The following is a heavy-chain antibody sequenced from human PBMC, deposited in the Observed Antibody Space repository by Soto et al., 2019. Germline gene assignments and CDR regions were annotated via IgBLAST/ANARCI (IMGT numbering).Heavy chain of an antibody. V-gene: IGHV4-59*08. CDR3: AGRESDYGSGSYYNTYFFDY. J-gene: IGHJ4*02. CDR2: IYYSGST. Sequence: SETLSLTCTVSGGSISSYYWSWIRQPPGKGLEWIGYIYYSGSTNYNPSLKSRVTISVDTSKNQFSLKLSSVTAADTAVYYCAGRESDYGSGSYYNTYFFDYWGQGTLVTVSS. CDR1: GGSISSYY. D-gene: IGHD3-10*01.